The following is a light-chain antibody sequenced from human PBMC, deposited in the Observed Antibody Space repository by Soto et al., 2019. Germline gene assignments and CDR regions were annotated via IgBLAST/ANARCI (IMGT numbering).Light chain of an antibody. J-gene: IGKJ5*01. CDR2: DAS. V-gene: IGKV3-11*01. CDR3: QQRMAWPPIT. CDR1: QSVATY. Sequence: EVVLTQSPATLSLSPGERATLSCTASQSVATYVAWYQQKPGQAPRLLIHDASNRVAGIPARFSGSGSGTEFTLTFSSLEPEDFAVYYCQQRMAWPPITFGQGTRLEIK.